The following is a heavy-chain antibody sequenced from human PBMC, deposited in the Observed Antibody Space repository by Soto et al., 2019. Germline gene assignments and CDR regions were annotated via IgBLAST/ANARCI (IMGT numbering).Heavy chain of an antibody. CDR3: ARGRRRGSYFLPSDFDY. D-gene: IGHD1-26*01. J-gene: IGHJ4*02. Sequence: SETLSLTCAVYGGSFSGYYWSWIRQPPGKGLEWIGEINHSGSTNYNPSLKSRVTISVDTSKNQFSLKLSSVTAADTAVYYCARGRRRGSYFLPSDFDYWGQGTLVTVSS. CDR1: GGSFSGYY. V-gene: IGHV4-34*01. CDR2: INHSGST.